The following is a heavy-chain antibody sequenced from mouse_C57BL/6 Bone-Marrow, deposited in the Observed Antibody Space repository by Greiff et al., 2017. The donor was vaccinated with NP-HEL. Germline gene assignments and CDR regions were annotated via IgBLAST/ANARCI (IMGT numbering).Heavy chain of an antibody. CDR1: GYTFTSYW. V-gene: IGHV1-52*01. CDR2: IDPSDSET. D-gene: IGHD2-5*01. Sequence: VQLQQSGAELVRPGSSVKLSCKASGYTFTSYWMHWVKQRPIQGLEWIGNIDPSDSETHYNQKFKDKATLTVDKSSSTAYMQLSSLTSEDSAVYYCARTSAYYSNYVGAMDYWGQGTSVTVSS. J-gene: IGHJ4*01. CDR3: ARTSAYYSNYVGAMDY.